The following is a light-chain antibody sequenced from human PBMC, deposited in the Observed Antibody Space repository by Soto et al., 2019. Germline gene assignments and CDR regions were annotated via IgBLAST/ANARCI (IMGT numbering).Light chain of an antibody. V-gene: IGKV4-1*01. CDR1: QSLLYNVNNKNY. CDR3: QQYNNWPPPIT. Sequence: DIVLTPSPDSLAVSLGASSTIKCKSSQSLLYNVNNKNYLAWYQQKPGQAPRLLIYGASTRATGIPARFSGSGSGTEFTLTISSLQSEDFAVYYCQQYNNWPPPITFGQGTRLEIK. J-gene: IGKJ5*01. CDR2: GAS.